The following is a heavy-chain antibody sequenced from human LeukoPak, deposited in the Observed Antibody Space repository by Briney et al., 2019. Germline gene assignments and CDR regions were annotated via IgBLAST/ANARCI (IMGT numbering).Heavy chain of an antibody. Sequence: PGGSLRLSCAASGFIFSSYGMSWVLQAPGKGLEWVSIISGSGGSTYYADSVKGRFTISRDNSRSTLYLQMNSLRAEDTAVYHCAKRISTFGGVLAPDFDYWGQGNLVTVSS. CDR3: AKRISTFGGVLAPDFDY. CDR2: ISGSGGST. V-gene: IGHV3-23*01. CDR1: GFIFSSYG. J-gene: IGHJ4*02. D-gene: IGHD3-16*02.